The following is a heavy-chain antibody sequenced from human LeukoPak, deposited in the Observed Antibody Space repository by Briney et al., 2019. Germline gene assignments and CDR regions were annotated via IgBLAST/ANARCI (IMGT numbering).Heavy chain of an antibody. CDR3: ARHFGYGQYARTYYFDS. J-gene: IGHJ4*02. CDR1: GGSITSGGFC. CDR2: IYYSGNT. D-gene: IGHD5-12*01. Sequence: SETLSLTCTVSGGSITSGGFCWSWIRQHPGKGLEWIGHIYYSGNTYYNPSLKSRVLMSVDTSKNQFSLKPSSVTAADTAVYYCARHFGYGQYARTYYFDSWGQGTLVTVSS. V-gene: IGHV4-31*03.